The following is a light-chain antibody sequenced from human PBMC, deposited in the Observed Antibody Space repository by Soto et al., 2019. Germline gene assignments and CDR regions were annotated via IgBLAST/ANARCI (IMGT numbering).Light chain of an antibody. CDR1: QSISSSF. Sequence: VLPLPSVIFSLSPGQIASLPCGASQSISSSFLAWQQQKPGQAPRLLKGGASSRATGIPDRFSGTASETDFTLTISRLEPEDSAVYYCQHYDNSPITFGQGTRLEIK. CDR3: QHYDNSPIT. CDR2: GAS. V-gene: IGKV3-20*01. J-gene: IGKJ5*01.